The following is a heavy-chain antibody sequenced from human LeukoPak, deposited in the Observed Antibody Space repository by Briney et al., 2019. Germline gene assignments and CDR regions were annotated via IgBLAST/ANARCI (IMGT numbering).Heavy chain of an antibody. D-gene: IGHD5-12*01. Sequence: SETLSLTCTVSGYSISSGYYWGWIRQPPGKGLEWIGSIYHSGSTYYNPSLKSRVTISVDTSKNQFSLKLSSVTAADTAVYYCARDRGYSGYPLDYWGQGTLVTVSS. J-gene: IGHJ4*02. CDR3: ARDRGYSGYPLDY. V-gene: IGHV4-38-2*02. CDR2: IYHSGST. CDR1: GYSISSGYY.